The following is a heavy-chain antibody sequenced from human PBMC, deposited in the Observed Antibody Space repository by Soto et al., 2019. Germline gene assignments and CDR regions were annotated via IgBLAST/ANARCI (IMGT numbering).Heavy chain of an antibody. J-gene: IGHJ4*02. V-gene: IGHV3-30-3*01. CDR3: ARAQPPIYCSGGSCTEFDY. Sequence: QVQLMESGGGVVQPGRSLRLSCAASGFTFSSYAMHWVRQAPGKGLEWVAVISYDGSNKYYADSVKGRFTISRDNSKNTLYLQMNSLRAEDTAVYYCARAQPPIYCSGGSCTEFDYWGQGTLVTVSS. CDR1: GFTFSSYA. CDR2: ISYDGSNK. D-gene: IGHD2-15*01.